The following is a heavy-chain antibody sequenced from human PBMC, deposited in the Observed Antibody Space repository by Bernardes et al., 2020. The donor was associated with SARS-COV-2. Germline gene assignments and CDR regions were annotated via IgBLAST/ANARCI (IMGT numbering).Heavy chain of an antibody. CDR3: ARRTFYYYYYMDV. Sequence: SETLSLTCTVSGGSISSYYWSWIRQPPGKGLEWIGYIYYSGSTNYNPSLKSRVTISVDTSKNQFSLKLSSVTAADTAVYYCARRTFYYYYYMDVWGKGTTVTVSS. V-gene: IGHV4-59*08. CDR2: IYYSGST. D-gene: IGHD1-1*01. J-gene: IGHJ6*03. CDR1: GGSISSYY.